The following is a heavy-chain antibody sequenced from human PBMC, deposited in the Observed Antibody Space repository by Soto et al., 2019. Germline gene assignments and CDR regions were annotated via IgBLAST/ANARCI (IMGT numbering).Heavy chain of an antibody. CDR1: GFSLTTDRVG. D-gene: IGHD1-26*01. CDR2: IYWDDSK. V-gene: IGHV2-5*02. J-gene: IGHJ5*02. Sequence: QITLKESGPTLVKPTQTLTLTCTFSGFSLTTDRVGVGWIRQPPGEALEWLAVIYWDDSKTYRPSLESRLTITKETSKNQVALTMTNNDSLDTATYYCAHAYGGRSLSWGQGTLVTVSS. CDR3: AHAYGGRSLS.